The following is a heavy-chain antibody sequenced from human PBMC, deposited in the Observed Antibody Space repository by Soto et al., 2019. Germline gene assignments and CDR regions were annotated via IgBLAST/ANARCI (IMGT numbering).Heavy chain of an antibody. CDR2: ISGTGGST. J-gene: IGHJ4*02. D-gene: IGHD6-6*01. V-gene: IGHV3-23*01. Sequence: GGSLRLSCAASGFTFSSYAMSWVRQAPGKGLEWVSAISGTGGSTYYADSVKGRFTISRENSKNSLYLQMNRHRVEDPAVYYWAKDFGYSCSSPFDYWGRGTLVTVSS. CDR1: GFTFSSYA. CDR3: AKDFGYSCSSPFDY.